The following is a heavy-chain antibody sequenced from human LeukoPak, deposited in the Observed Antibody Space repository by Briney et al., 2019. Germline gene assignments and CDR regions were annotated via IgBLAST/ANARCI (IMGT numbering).Heavy chain of an antibody. V-gene: IGHV4-61*02. J-gene: IGHJ4*02. CDR2: LSTRGNT. CDR3: ARISLTGYAPISGYFDY. D-gene: IGHD3-9*01. Sequence: SETLSLTCTVSGGSISSSSYYWGWIRQPAGKGLEWIGRLSTRGNTDYNPSLKSRVTLSVDTSNNQFSLKLTSVTAADTAVYYCARISLTGYAPISGYFDYWGQGTLVTVSS. CDR1: GGSISSSSYY.